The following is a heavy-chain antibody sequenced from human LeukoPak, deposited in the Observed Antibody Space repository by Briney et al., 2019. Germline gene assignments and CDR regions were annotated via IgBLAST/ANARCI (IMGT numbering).Heavy chain of an antibody. CDR3: ARGTRDYDFWSGIVSLYYYYGMDV. CDR1: GYTFTSYD. V-gene: IGHV1-8*01. D-gene: IGHD3-3*01. Sequence: ASVQVSCKASGYTFTSYDINWVRQAAGQGLEWMGWMNPNSGNTGYAQKFQGRVTMTRNTSISTAYMELSSLRSEDTAVYYCARGTRDYDFWSGIVSLYYYYGMDVWGQGTTVTVSS. J-gene: IGHJ6*02. CDR2: MNPNSGNT.